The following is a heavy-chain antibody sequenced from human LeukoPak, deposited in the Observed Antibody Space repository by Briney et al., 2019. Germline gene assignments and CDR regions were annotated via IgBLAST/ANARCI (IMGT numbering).Heavy chain of an antibody. J-gene: IGHJ5*02. CDR3: ARLYYDSSRYPNWFDP. Sequence: SETLSLTCTVSGDSISSYYWSWIRQPPGKGLEWIGYVYYSGSTNYNPSLKSRVTISVDTSKNQFSLKLSSVTAADTAVYYCARLYYDSSRYPNWFDPWGQGTLVTVSS. V-gene: IGHV4-59*08. D-gene: IGHD3-22*01. CDR2: VYYSGST. CDR1: GDSISSYY.